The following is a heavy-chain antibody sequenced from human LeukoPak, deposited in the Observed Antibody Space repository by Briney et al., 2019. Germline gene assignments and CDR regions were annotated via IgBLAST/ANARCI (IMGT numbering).Heavy chain of an antibody. J-gene: IGHJ5*02. Sequence: QPGGSLRLSCAASGFTFSSYWMHWGRQAPGKGLMWVSSRSGSGGSTYYADSVKGRFTISRDNSKNTLYLQMDSLRAEDTAVYFCAKGDVDTAMVQFHPWGQGTLVTVSS. CDR2: RSGSGGST. CDR3: AKGDVDTAMVQFHP. V-gene: IGHV3-23*01. D-gene: IGHD5-18*01. CDR1: GFTFSSYW.